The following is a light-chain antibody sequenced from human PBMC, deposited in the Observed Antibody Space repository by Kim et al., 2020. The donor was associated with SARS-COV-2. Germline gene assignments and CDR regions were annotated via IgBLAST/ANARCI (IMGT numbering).Light chain of an antibody. CDR2: DAS. V-gene: IGKV3-11*01. J-gene: IGKJ4*01. Sequence: LSPGERATLSCRASQSIGDWLAWYQQRSAQAPRLLIYDASIRATGIPARFSGSGSGTDSTLTISSLEPEDFAVYYCQQRRTWPLTFGGGTKVDIK. CDR3: QQRRTWPLT. CDR1: QSIGDW.